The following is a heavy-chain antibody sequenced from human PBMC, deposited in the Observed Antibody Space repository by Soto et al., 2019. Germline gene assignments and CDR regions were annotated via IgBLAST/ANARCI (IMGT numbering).Heavy chain of an antibody. D-gene: IGHD2-21*02. CDR2: IIPIFGTA. V-gene: IGHV1-69*13. Sequence: ASVKLSCKASGGSFSSYAISWVRQAPEQGLEWMGGIIPIFGTANYAQKFQGRVTITADESTSTAYMELSSLRSEDTAVYYCASEVVVVTAVPQGYFQHWGQGTLVTVSS. CDR3: ASEVVVVTAVPQGYFQH. J-gene: IGHJ1*01. CDR1: GGSFSSYA.